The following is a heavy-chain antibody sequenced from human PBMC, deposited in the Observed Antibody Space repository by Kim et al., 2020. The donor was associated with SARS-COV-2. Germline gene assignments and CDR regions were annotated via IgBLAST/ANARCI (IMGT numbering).Heavy chain of an antibody. Sequence: GGSLRLSCAASGFTFSSYGMHWVRQAPGKGLEWVAVIWYDGSNKYYADSVKGRFTISRDNSKNTLYLQMNSLRAEDTAVYYCARDLWFGGLLFDYWGQGTLVTVSS. D-gene: IGHD3-10*01. CDR1: GFTFSSYG. J-gene: IGHJ4*02. V-gene: IGHV3-33*01. CDR2: IWYDGSNK. CDR3: ARDLWFGGLLFDY.